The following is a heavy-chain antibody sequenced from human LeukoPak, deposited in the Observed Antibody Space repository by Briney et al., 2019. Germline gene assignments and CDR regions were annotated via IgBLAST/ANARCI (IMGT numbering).Heavy chain of an antibody. J-gene: IGHJ4*02. CDR2: IYYSGST. Sequence: PSETLSLTCTVSGGSTSSYHWNWIRQPPGKGLEWIGYIYYSGSTNYNPSLKSRVTISVDTSKNQFSLKLSSVTAADTAVYYCAREHYCGSGIDYWGQGTLVTVSS. D-gene: IGHD3-10*01. V-gene: IGHV4-59*01. CDR1: GGSTSSYH. CDR3: AREHYCGSGIDY.